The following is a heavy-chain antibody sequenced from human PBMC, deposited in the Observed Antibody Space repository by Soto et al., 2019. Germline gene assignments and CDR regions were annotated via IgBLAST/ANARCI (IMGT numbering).Heavy chain of an antibody. CDR1: GFTFDDYA. CDR3: AKGIRYSSSWYGGMDV. J-gene: IGHJ6*02. CDR2: ISWNSGSI. D-gene: IGHD6-13*01. Sequence: GGSLRLSYAASGFTFDDYAMHWVRQAPGKGLEWVSGISWNSGSIGYADSVKGRFTISRDNAKNSLYLQMNSLRAEDTALYYCAKGIRYSSSWYGGMDVWGQGTTVTVSS. V-gene: IGHV3-9*01.